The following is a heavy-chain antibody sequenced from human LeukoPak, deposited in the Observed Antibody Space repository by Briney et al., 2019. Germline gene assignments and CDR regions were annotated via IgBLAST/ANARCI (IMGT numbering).Heavy chain of an antibody. V-gene: IGHV3-15*01. CDR1: GFIATNAW. D-gene: IGHD3/OR15-3a*01. CDR2: IRKKADDGKT. J-gene: IGHJ4*02. Sequence: GGSLRLSCAASGFIATNAWMSWVRQAPGKGLEWVGHIRKKADDGKTDYAAPVKGRFTISRDDSTNTLFLEMSGLKPEDTAVYYCTADPPGDWQVPDYWGQGTLVAVSS. CDR3: TADPPGDWQVPDY.